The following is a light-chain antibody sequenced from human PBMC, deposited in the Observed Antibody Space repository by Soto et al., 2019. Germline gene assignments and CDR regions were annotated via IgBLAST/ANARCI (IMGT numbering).Light chain of an antibody. V-gene: IGLV9-49*01. CDR1: SDFSNYK. CDR3: GTDHGTGTKFVWV. J-gene: IGLJ3*02. CDR2: VGTDGIVG. Sequence: QAVVTQPPSASASLGASVTLTCTLTSDFSNYKVAWYQQRPGKGPRFVMRVGTDGIVGSKGDAIPDRFSVSGSGLNRFLTINNIQEEDEGDFHCGTDHGTGTKFVWVFGGGTKVTVL.